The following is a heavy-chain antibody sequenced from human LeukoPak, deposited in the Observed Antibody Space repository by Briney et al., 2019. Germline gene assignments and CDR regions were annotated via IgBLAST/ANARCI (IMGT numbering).Heavy chain of an antibody. J-gene: IGHJ4*02. CDR2: IYHSGST. CDR1: GYSISSGYY. D-gene: IGHD5-24*01. Sequence: SETLSLTCAVSGYSISSGYYWGWIRQPPGKGLEWIGSIYHSGSTYYNPSLKSRVTISVDTSKNQFSLKQSSVTAADTAVYYCARLGGYKNQYYFDYWGRGTLVTVSS. CDR3: ARLGGYKNQYYFDY. V-gene: IGHV4-38-2*01.